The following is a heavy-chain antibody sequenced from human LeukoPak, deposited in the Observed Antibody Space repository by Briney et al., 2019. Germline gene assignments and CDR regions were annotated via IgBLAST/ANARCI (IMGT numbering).Heavy chain of an antibody. CDR2: INHSGST. CDR3: VRSDDFWSGYYGY. Sequence: NASETLSLTCAVYGGSFSGYYWSWTRQPPGKGLEWIGEINHSGSTNYNPSLKSRVTISVDTSKNQFSLKLSSVTAADTAVYYCVRSDDFWSGYYGYWGQGTLVTVSS. J-gene: IGHJ4*02. CDR1: GGSFSGYY. D-gene: IGHD3-3*01. V-gene: IGHV4-34*01.